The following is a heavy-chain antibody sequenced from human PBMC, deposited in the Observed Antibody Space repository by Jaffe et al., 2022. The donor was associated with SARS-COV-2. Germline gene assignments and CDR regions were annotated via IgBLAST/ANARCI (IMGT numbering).Heavy chain of an antibody. D-gene: IGHD2-21*01. CDR1: GFTFSWFA. V-gene: IGHV3-64*01. Sequence: EEQLVESGGGLVQPGGSLRLSCAASGFTFSWFAMHWVRQAPGKGLESVAVITTNGGSTYYASSVRGRFNISRDNSKNTLYLQMGSLKAEDMAVYYCARAANHHILDIWGQGTMVTVSS. CDR3: ARAANHHILDI. J-gene: IGHJ3*02. CDR2: ITTNGGST.